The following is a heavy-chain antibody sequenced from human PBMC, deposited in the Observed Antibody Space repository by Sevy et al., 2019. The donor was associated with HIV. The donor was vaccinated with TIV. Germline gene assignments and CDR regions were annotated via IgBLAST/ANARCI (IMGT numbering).Heavy chain of an antibody. D-gene: IGHD4-17*01. V-gene: IGHV4-39*01. CDR2: IYYTGTT. Sequence: SETLSLTCTVSGGSISSSSDYWVWIRQPPGRGLEWIGSIYYTGTTYYNPSLKSRLTISVDTSKNQFSLKLSSVTATDTAVYYCARLAYGDYTNFFDPWGQGTLVTVSS. J-gene: IGHJ5*02. CDR1: GGSISSSSDY. CDR3: ARLAYGDYTNFFDP.